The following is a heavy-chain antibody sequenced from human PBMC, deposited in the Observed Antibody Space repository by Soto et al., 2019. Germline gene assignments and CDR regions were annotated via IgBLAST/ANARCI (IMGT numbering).Heavy chain of an antibody. D-gene: IGHD1-1*01. V-gene: IGHV6-1*01. CDR2: TYYRSKWYN. CDR3: ARGFLEPPGYNWFDP. J-gene: IGHJ5*02. CDR1: GDSASSNSAA. Sequence: SQTLSLTCAISGDSASSNSAAWNWIRQSPSRGLEWLGRTYYRSKWYNDDAVSVKSRITINPATSKNQFSQQLNSVTPEDKAVYYCARGFLEPPGYNWFDPWGQGTLVTVSS.